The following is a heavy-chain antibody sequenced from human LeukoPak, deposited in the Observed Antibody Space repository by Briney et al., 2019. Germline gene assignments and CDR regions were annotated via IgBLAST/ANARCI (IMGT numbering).Heavy chain of an antibody. CDR1: GFTFSSYA. V-gene: IGHV3-23*01. Sequence: PGGSLRLSCAASGFTFSSYAMSWVRQAPGKGLEWVSGISGSGGSTYYADSVKGRFTVSRDNSKNALYLQMNSLRAEDTAVYYCAKGDVDMVATIGYDYWGQGTLVTVSS. J-gene: IGHJ4*02. CDR2: ISGSGGST. D-gene: IGHD5-12*01. CDR3: AKGDVDMVATIGYDY.